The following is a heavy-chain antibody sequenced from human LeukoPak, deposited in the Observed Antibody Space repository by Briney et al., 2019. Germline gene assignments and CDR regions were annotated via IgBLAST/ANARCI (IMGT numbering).Heavy chain of an antibody. J-gene: IGHJ5*02. CDR3: ARGTERASWFDP. CDR2: IYHSGST. D-gene: IGHD1-1*01. CDR1: GGSISSGGYS. V-gene: IGHV4-30-2*01. Sequence: SETLSLTCVVSGGSISSGGYSWSWIRQPPGKGLEWIGYIYHSGSTYYSPSLKSRVTISVDRSKNQFSLKLSSVTAADTAVYYCARGTERASWFDPWGQGTLVTVSS.